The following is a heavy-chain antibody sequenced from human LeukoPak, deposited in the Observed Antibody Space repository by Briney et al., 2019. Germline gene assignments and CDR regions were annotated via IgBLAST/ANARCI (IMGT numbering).Heavy chain of an antibody. V-gene: IGHV4-4*07. J-gene: IGHJ6*03. CDR2: IYTSGST. CDR1: GGSISSYY. Sequence: PSETLSLTCTVSGGSISSYYWSWIRQPAGKGLEWIGRIYTSGSTNYNPSLKSRVTMSVDTSKNQFSLKLSSVTAADTAVYYCARCITIFGVVAYYYYYMDVWGKGTTVTVSS. D-gene: IGHD3-3*01. CDR3: ARCITIFGVVAYYYYYMDV.